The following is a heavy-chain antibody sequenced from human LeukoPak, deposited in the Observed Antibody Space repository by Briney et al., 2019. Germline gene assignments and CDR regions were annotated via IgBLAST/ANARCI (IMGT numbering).Heavy chain of an antibody. Sequence: GGSLRLSCAASGFTVSSNYMSWVRQAPGKGLEWVSVIYSGGSTYYADSVKGRFTISRDSSKNTLYLQMNSLRAEDTAVYYCARGPTYYDFWSGYSPYYYYGMDVWGQGTTVTVSS. CDR3: ARGPTYYDFWSGYSPYYYYGMDV. CDR1: GFTVSSNY. V-gene: IGHV3-66*01. CDR2: IYSGGST. J-gene: IGHJ6*02. D-gene: IGHD3-3*01.